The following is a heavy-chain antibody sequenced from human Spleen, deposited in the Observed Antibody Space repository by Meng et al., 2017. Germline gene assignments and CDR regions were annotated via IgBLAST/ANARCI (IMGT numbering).Heavy chain of an antibody. J-gene: IGHJ6*02. CDR3: ARQYSSGWYGGYGMDV. V-gene: IGHV3-48*03. CDR1: GITFSSYE. Sequence: GESLKISCEASGITFSSYEMKWVRQAPGKGLEWVSYISSSDSITRYADSVKGRFTISKHKSKNTLYLQMNSLRAEDTAVYYCARQYSSGWYGGYGMDVWGQGTTVTVSS. D-gene: IGHD6-19*01. CDR2: ISSSDSIT.